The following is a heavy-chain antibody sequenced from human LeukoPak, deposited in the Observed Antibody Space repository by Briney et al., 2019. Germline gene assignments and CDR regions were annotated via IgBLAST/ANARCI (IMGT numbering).Heavy chain of an antibody. CDR2: IYYSGST. J-gene: IGHJ4*02. CDR1: GFPFSSYW. V-gene: IGHV4-39*01. Sequence: PGGSLRLPCVASGFPFSSYWMTWVRQAPGKGLEWIGSIYYSGSTYYNPSLKSRVTISVDTSKNQFSLKLNSVTATDTAVYYCARHYGPWGQGTLVTVSS. CDR3: ARHYGP. D-gene: IGHD3-10*01.